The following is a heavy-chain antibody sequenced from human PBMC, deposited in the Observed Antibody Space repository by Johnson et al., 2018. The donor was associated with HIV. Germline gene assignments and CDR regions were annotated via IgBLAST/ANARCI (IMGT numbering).Heavy chain of an antibody. CDR3: AKVGIGPGDAFDI. V-gene: IGHV3-30-3*01. CDR1: GFTFDDYA. CDR2: ISYDRSNT. J-gene: IGHJ3*02. Sequence: QVQLVESGGGVVRPGGSLRLSCAASGFTFDDYAMHWVRQAPGKGLDWVAVISYDRSNTYYADSMKGRFTISRDNSKNTLYLQMNSLRAEDTAVYYCAKVGIGPGDAFDIWGQGTMVTVSS. D-gene: IGHD6-13*01.